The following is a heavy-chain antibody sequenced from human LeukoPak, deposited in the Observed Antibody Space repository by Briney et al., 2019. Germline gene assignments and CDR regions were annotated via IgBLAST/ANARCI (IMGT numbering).Heavy chain of an antibody. Sequence: GGSLRLSCAASGFTFSSYAMSWVRQAPGKGLEWVSAISGSGGSTYYADSVKGRFTISRDNSKNTLYLQMNSLRAEDTAVYYCAKTDYYDSSGYSRMGFDPWGQGTLVTVSS. V-gene: IGHV3-23*01. D-gene: IGHD3-22*01. CDR3: AKTDYYDSSGYSRMGFDP. CDR1: GFTFSSYA. CDR2: ISGSGGST. J-gene: IGHJ5*02.